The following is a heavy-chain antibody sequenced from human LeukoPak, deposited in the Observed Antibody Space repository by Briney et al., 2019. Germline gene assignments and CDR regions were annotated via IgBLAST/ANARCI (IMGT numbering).Heavy chain of an antibody. CDR2: INRVGGRT. CDR1: GFTFHDYG. J-gene: IGHJ3*02. CDR3: AIDSSYCSSTICYISHDAFDI. Sequence: PGGSLRLSCAASGFTFHDYGMSWLGQSPGKGREGVACINRVGGRTGYADTGKSPFTISRDNAKNSLYLRINSLRAEDTALYYCAIDSSYCSSTICYISHDAFDIWGQGTMVTVSS. V-gene: IGHV3-20*04. D-gene: IGHD2-2*02.